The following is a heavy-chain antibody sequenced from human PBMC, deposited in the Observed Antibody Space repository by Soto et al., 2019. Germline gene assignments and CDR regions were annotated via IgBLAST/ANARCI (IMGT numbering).Heavy chain of an antibody. Sequence: QVQLVQSGAEVKKPGTSVKVSCKASGYTFTSNGISCVRQAPGQGLEWMGWISTYNGNTNYAQKLQGRVTMTRDTSTSIAYMELRDLRSDDTAVYYCASDGYGDYGYWGQGSLVTVSS. V-gene: IGHV1-18*01. CDR2: ISTYNGNT. CDR1: GYTFTSNG. D-gene: IGHD4-17*01. J-gene: IGHJ4*02. CDR3: ASDGYGDYGY.